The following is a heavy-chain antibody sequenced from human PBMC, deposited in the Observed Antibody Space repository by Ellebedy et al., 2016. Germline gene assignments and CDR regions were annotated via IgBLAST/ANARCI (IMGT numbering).Heavy chain of an antibody. CDR2: INSDGSST. CDR1: GFTFSSYW. Sequence: GGSLRLSCAASGFTFSSYWMHWVRQAPGKGLVWVSRINSDGSSTSYADSVKGRFTISRDNAKNTLYLRVNSLRAEDTAVYYRARGVAATPFDWGQGTLVTVSS. J-gene: IGHJ4*02. V-gene: IGHV3-74*01. D-gene: IGHD2-15*01. CDR3: ARGVAATPFD.